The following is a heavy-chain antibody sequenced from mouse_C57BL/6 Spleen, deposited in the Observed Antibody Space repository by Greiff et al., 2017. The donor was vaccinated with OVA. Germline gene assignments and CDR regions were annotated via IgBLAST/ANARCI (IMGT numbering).Heavy chain of an antibody. Sequence: EVQLQQSGPELVKPGASVKISCKASGSSFTGYYMNWVKQSPEKSLEWIGEIKPSTGGTTYNQKFKAKATLTVDKSSSTAYMQLKSLTSEDSAVYYCAREWLLREAWFAYWGQGTLVTVSA. CDR1: GSSFTGYY. J-gene: IGHJ3*01. CDR2: IKPSTGGT. V-gene: IGHV1-42*01. D-gene: IGHD2-3*01. CDR3: AREWLLREAWFAY.